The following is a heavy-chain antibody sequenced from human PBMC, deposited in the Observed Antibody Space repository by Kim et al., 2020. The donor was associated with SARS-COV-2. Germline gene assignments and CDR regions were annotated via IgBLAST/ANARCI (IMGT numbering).Heavy chain of an antibody. J-gene: IGHJ5*02. CDR1: GFTFSSYW. CDR2: IKGDGSDT. D-gene: IGHD6-13*01. Sequence: GGSLRLSCEASGFTFSSYWMNWVRQGPGKGLVWVSRIKGDGSDTHYADFVKGRFTISRDNAKNTLHLQLNSLRVEDTATYYCARGSFQQGFDPWGQGTLVTVSS. V-gene: IGHV3-74*01. CDR3: ARGSFQQGFDP.